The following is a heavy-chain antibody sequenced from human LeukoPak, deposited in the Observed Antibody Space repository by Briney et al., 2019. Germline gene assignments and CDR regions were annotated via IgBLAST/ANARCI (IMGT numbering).Heavy chain of an antibody. CDR1: GFTFGDYA. V-gene: IGHV3-49*04. CDR2: IRSKAYGGTT. D-gene: IGHD4-17*01. Sequence: PGRSLRLSCTASGFTFGDYAMSWVRQAPGKGLEWVGFIRSKAYGGTTEYAASVKGRFTISRDDSKSIAYLQMNSLKTEDTAVYYCTRERTDYGARGGGMDVWGKGTTVTVSS. J-gene: IGHJ6*04. CDR3: TRERTDYGARGGGMDV.